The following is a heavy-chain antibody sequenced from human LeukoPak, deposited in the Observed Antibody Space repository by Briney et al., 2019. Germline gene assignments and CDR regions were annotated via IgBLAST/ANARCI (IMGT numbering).Heavy chain of an antibody. Sequence: GGSLRLSCAASGFTFSDYYMSWIRQAPGKGLEWVSYISSSGSTIYYADSVKDRFTISRDNAKNSLYLQMNSLRAEDTAVYYCARANIVVVPAGVDPWGQGTLVTVSS. J-gene: IGHJ5*02. V-gene: IGHV3-11*01. CDR2: ISSSGSTI. CDR3: ARANIVVVPAGVDP. CDR1: GFTFSDYY. D-gene: IGHD2-2*01.